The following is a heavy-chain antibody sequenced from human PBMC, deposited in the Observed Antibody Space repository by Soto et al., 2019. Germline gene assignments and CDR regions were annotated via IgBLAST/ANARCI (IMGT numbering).Heavy chain of an antibody. CDR1: GYTFSSYG. Sequence: QVQLVQSGAEVKKPGASVEVSCKASGYTFSSYGINWVRQAPGQGLEWMGWINPYNGHTNHAQEFQDRVTMTTETSTTTAYMELRGLRSDDRAVYYCARARRWVLTGYWEFDYGGQGTLVTVCS. D-gene: IGHD3-9*01. V-gene: IGHV1-18*04. CDR2: INPYNGHT. J-gene: IGHJ4*02. CDR3: ARARRWVLTGYWEFDY.